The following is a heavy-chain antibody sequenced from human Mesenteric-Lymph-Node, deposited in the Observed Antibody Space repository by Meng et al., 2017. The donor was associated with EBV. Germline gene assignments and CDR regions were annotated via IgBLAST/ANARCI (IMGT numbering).Heavy chain of an antibody. V-gene: IGHV1-2*06. Sequence: QGQLVQSGTDVKKPGASVKVSCKASGYTFTGYYIHWVRQAPGQGLEWMGRINPNSGGTNYALNFQGRVTMTSDTSISTAYMELSWLRSDDTAFYYCVREMVGVPNWFAPWGQGTLVTVSS. CDR2: INPNSGGT. CDR1: GYTFTGYY. J-gene: IGHJ5*02. D-gene: IGHD1-26*01. CDR3: VREMVGVPNWFAP.